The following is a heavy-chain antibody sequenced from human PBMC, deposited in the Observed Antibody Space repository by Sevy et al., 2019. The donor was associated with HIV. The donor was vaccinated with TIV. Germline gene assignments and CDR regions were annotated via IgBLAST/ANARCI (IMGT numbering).Heavy chain of an antibody. V-gene: IGHV5-51*01. D-gene: IGHD6-13*01. CDR2: IYPGDSDT. Sequence: GESLKISCKGSGYSFTSYWIGWVRQMPGKGLEWMGIIYPGDSDTRYSRSFQGQVTISADKSISTAYLQWSSLKASDTAMYYCARHNSGMYRSIWPNYYMDVWGKGTTVTVSS. J-gene: IGHJ6*03. CDR3: ARHNSGMYRSIWPNYYMDV. CDR1: GYSFTSYW.